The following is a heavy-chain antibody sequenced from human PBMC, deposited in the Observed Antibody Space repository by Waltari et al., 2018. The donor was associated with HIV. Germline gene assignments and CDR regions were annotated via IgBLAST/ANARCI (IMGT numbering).Heavy chain of an antibody. CDR3: ARGGIAAAGFDY. J-gene: IGHJ4*02. CDR2: INHSGST. D-gene: IGHD6-13*01. CDR1: GGSFSGYY. V-gene: IGHV4-34*01. Sequence: WGAGLLKPSETLSLTCAVYGGSFSGYYWSWIRQPPGKGLEWIGEINHSGSTNYNPSLKSRVTISVDTSKNQFSLKLSSVTAADTAVYYCARGGIAAAGFDYWGQGTLVTVSS.